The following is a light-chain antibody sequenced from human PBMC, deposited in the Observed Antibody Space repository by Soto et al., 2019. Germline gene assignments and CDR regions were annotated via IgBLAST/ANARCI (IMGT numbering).Light chain of an antibody. CDR3: QQYGSSALT. V-gene: IGKV3-20*01. CDR1: QSVSSNY. J-gene: IGKJ4*01. Sequence: EIVLTQSPGSLSLSPGARATLSCRASQSVSSNYLAWYQQKPGQAPRLLIYGASSRATGIPDRFSGSGSGTDFTLTISRLEPEEFAVYYCQQYGSSALTFGGGTKVEIK. CDR2: GAS.